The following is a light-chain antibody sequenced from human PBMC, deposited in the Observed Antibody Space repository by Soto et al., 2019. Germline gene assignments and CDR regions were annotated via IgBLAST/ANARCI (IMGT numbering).Light chain of an antibody. CDR3: QQFDDVPYS. J-gene: IGKJ2*03. V-gene: IGKV1-33*01. Sequence: DLPMTQSPSSLSASVGDTVTITCQASQDINNFLNWYQQKPGKAPKLLIYDASNLQTGVPSRFSGSGSGTDFSFTISNLQPEDLATYFCQQFDDVPYSFGQGTKLAIK. CDR1: QDINNF. CDR2: DAS.